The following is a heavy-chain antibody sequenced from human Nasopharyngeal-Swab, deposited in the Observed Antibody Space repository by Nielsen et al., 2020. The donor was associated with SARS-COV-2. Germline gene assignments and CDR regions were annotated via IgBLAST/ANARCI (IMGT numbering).Heavy chain of an antibody. Sequence: GESLKISCKGSGSSFTSYWIGWVRQMPGKGLEWMGIIYPGDSDTRYSPSFQGQVTISADKSISTAYLQWSSLKASDTAMYYCARHQGGFGELPLFHNDYWGQGTLVTVSS. D-gene: IGHD3-10*01. CDR3: ARHQGGFGELPLFHNDY. CDR1: GSSFTSYW. V-gene: IGHV5-51*01. J-gene: IGHJ4*02. CDR2: IYPGDSDT.